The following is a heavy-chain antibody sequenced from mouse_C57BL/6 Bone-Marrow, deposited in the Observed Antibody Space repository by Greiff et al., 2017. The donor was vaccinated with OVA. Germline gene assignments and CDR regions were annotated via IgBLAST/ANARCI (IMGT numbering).Heavy chain of an antibody. V-gene: IGHV5-16*01. J-gene: IGHJ2*01. CDR3: ASEGSFSMRLRRGYYFDY. Sequence: EVMLVESEGGLVQPGSSMKLSCTASGFTFSDYYMAWVRQVPEKGLEWVANINYDGSSTYYLDSLKSRFIISRDNAKNILYLQMSSLKSEDTATYYCASEGSFSMRLRRGYYFDYWGQGTTLTVSS. D-gene: IGHD2-4*01. CDR2: INYDGSST. CDR1: GFTFSDYY.